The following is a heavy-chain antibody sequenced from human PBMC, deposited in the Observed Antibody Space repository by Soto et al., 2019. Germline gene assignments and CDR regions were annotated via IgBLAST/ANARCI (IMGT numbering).Heavy chain of an antibody. V-gene: IGHV1-2*04. CDR1: GYTFTGYY. D-gene: IGHD3-22*01. J-gene: IGHJ4*02. Sequence: ASVKVSCKASGYTFTGYYMHWVRQAPGQGLEWMGWINPNSGGTNYAQKFQGWVTMTRDTSISTAYMELSRLRSDDTAVYYCARGLAFYYDSSGYYSTVPFDYWGQGTLVTVSS. CDR2: INPNSGGT. CDR3: ARGLAFYYDSSGYYSTVPFDY.